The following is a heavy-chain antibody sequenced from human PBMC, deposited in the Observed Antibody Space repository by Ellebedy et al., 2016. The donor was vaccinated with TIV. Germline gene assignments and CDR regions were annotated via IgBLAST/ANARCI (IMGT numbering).Heavy chain of an antibody. Sequence: AASVKVSCKASGYTFTTYAMHWVRQAPGQRLEWMGWINAGNGNTKYSQKFQGRVTITRDTSASTAYMELSSLRSEDTAVYYCARLSRVYDSSGYNWFDPWGQGTQVTVSS. D-gene: IGHD3-22*01. J-gene: IGHJ5*02. V-gene: IGHV1-3*01. CDR2: INAGNGNT. CDR1: GYTFTTYA. CDR3: ARLSRVYDSSGYNWFDP.